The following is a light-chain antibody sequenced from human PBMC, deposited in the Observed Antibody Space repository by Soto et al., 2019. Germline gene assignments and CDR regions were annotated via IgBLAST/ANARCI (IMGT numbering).Light chain of an antibody. CDR3: QQYDNSPLT. Sequence: EIVLTQSPGTLSLSPGERATLSCRVSQSVSSSFLAWYQQKPGQAPRLLIYGASSRATGIPDRFSGSGSGTDFTLTISRLEPEDFAVYYCQQYDNSPLTFGGGTKVEIK. CDR1: QSVSSSF. CDR2: GAS. J-gene: IGKJ4*01. V-gene: IGKV3-20*01.